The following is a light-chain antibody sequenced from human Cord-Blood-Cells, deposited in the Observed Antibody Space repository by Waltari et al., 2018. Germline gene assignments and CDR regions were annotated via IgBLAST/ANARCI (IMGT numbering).Light chain of an antibody. Sequence: QSALTQPRSVSGSPGQSVTISCTGTSSDVGGYNYVSWYQQHPGKAPKLMIYGGSKRPSGVPDRFSGSKSGNTASLTISGLQAEDEADYYCCSYAGSYTWVFGGGTKLTVL. V-gene: IGLV2-11*01. CDR3: CSYAGSYTWV. CDR2: GGS. CDR1: SSDVGGYNY. J-gene: IGLJ3*02.